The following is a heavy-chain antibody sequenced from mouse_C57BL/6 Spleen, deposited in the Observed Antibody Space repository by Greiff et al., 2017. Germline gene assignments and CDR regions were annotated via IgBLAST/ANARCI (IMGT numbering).Heavy chain of an antibody. D-gene: IGHD4-1*01. CDR3: ARQDSGTEYFDY. V-gene: IGHV5-9*01. CDR2: ISGGGGNT. J-gene: IGHJ2*01. Sequence: EVMLVESGGGLVKPGGSLKLSCAASGFTFSSYTMSWVRQTPEKRLEWVATISGGGGNTYYPDSVKGRFTISRDNAKNTLYLQMSSLRSEDTALYYCARQDSGTEYFDYWGQAPLSQSPQ. CDR1: GFTFSSYT.